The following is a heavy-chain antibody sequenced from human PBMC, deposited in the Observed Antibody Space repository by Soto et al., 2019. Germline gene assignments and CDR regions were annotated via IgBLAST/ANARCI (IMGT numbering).Heavy chain of an antibody. Sequence: SGGTLRLSCAASGFTFISYAMSWVRQAPGKGLEWVSTITNSGGSTFYADSVKGRFTISRDNYKTTLSLQMNSLRAEDTAVSYCAKREKYYFDYWGQGTLVTVSS. CDR3: AKREKYYFDY. D-gene: IGHD1-26*01. CDR1: GFTFISYA. V-gene: IGHV3-23*01. J-gene: IGHJ4*02. CDR2: ITNSGGST.